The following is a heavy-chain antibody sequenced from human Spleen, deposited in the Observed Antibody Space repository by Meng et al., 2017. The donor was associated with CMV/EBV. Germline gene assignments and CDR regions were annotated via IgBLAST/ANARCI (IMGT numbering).Heavy chain of an antibody. CDR2: FYYSGST. CDR3: ARVTCGGDCLDYYYYCGVDV. D-gene: IGHD2-21*01. CDR1: GGSISSSSYY. V-gene: IGHV4-39*07. Sequence: SETLSLTCTVSGGSISSSSYYWGWIRQPPGKGLEWIGSFYYSGSTYYNPSLESRVTISGGTSKSQFSLNLSSVSAADTAVYYCARVTCGGDCLDYYYYCGVDVWGQGTTVTVSS. J-gene: IGHJ6*02.